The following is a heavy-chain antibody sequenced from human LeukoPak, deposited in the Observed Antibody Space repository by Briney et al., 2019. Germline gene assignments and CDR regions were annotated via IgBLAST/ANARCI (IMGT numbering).Heavy chain of an antibody. V-gene: IGHV3-21*03. D-gene: IGHD2-15*01. CDR1: GFTFDDYA. CDR2: ISSSSSYI. J-gene: IGHJ4*02. Sequence: GGSLRLSCAASGFTFDDYAMHWVRQAPGKGLEWVSSISSSSSYIYYADSVKGRFTISRHNAKNSLYLEMNSLRAEDTAVYYCARDEGFCSGGRCHISGFDYWGQGILVTVSS. CDR3: ARDEGFCSGGRCHISGFDY.